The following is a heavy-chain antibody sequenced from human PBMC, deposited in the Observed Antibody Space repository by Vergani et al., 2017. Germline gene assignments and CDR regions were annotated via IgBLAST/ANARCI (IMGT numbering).Heavy chain of an antibody. CDR1: GGSISSYY. D-gene: IGHD4-23*01. J-gene: IGHJ4*02. Sequence: QVQLQESGPGLVKPSETLSLTCTVSGGSISSYYWSWIRQPPGKGLEWIGYIYYSGSTNYNPSLKSRVTISVDTSKNQFSLKLSSVTAAHTAVYYCASSKGNDYFDYWGQGTLVTVSS. V-gene: IGHV4-59*01. CDR3: ASSKGNDYFDY. CDR2: IYYSGST.